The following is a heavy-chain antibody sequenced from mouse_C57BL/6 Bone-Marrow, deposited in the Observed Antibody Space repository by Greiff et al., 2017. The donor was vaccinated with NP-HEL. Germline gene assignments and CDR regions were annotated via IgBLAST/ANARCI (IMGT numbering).Heavy chain of an antibody. CDR2: IYPGDGDT. J-gene: IGHJ3*01. V-gene: IGHV1-80*01. CDR1: GYAFSSYW. CDR3: ARGAY. Sequence: VQLVESGAELVKPGASVKISCKASGYAFSSYWMNWVKPRPGKGLEWIGQIYPGDGDTNYNGKFKGKATLTADKSSNTAYMQFSSLTSEDSAVYFCARGAYWGQGTLVTVSA.